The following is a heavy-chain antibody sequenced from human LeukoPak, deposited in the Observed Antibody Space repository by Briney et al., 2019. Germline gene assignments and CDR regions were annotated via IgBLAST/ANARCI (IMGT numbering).Heavy chain of an antibody. Sequence: ASVKVSCNASGYSSTDYYIHWVRQAPGQGFEWMGWITHKSGTTKFAPKFQGRVTLTRDTSITTAYMELSNLTSDDTAVYYCVSWADGKSDVASFDYWGQGTLVTVSS. CDR1: GYSSTDYY. CDR2: ITHKSGTT. D-gene: IGHD2-21*01. CDR3: VSWADGKSDVASFDY. J-gene: IGHJ4*02. V-gene: IGHV1-2*02.